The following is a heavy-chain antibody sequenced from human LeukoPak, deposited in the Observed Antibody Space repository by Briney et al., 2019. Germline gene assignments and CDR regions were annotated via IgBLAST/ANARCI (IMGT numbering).Heavy chain of an antibody. CDR2: ISGSGGST. V-gene: IGHV3-23*01. CDR1: GFTFSSYA. CDR3: AKPVGKYSSSWYSLGY. Sequence: GGSLRLSCAASGFTFSSYAMSWVRQAPGTGLEWVSAISGSGGSTYYADSVKGRLTISRDNSKNTLYLQMNSLRAEDTAVYYCAKPVGKYSSSWYSLGYWGQGTLVTVSS. D-gene: IGHD6-13*01. J-gene: IGHJ4*02.